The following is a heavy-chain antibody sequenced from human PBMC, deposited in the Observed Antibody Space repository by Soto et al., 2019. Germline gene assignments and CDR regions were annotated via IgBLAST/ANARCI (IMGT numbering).Heavy chain of an antibody. J-gene: IGHJ5*02. V-gene: IGHV4-34*12. Sequence: PSETLSLTCAVYGGSFSGYYWGWIRQPPGKGLEWIGEIIHNGRTNYNPSLKSRVTISVDTSKNQFSLKLSSVTAADTAVYYCAREVYRAWFDPLGQGTLVTVSS. CDR3: AREVYRAWFDP. CDR1: GGSFSGYY. CDR2: IIHNGRT.